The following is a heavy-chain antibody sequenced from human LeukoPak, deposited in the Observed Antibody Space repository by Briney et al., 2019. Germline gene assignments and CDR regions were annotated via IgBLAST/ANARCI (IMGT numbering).Heavy chain of an antibody. V-gene: IGHV3-48*01. CDR2: ISSSSSTI. CDR1: GFTFSSYS. D-gene: IGHD3-9*01. CDR3: ARVGYYDILTGPSPGYWYFDL. Sequence: GGSLRLSCAASGFTFSSYSMNWVRQAPGKGLEWVSYISSSSSTIYYADSVKGRFTISRDNAKNSLYLQMNSLRAEDTAVYYCARVGYYDILTGPSPGYWYFDLWGRGTLVTVSS. J-gene: IGHJ2*01.